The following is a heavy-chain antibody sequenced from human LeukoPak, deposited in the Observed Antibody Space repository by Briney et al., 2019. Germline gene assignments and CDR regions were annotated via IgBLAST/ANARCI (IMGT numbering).Heavy chain of an antibody. V-gene: IGHV3-48*01. D-gene: IGHD1-7*01. CDR2: ITSSSSII. CDR1: GFTFSSYA. J-gene: IGHJ4*02. Sequence: PGRSLRLSCAASGFTFSSYAMHWVRQAPGKGLEWVSYITSSSSIIYYGDSVKGRFTVSRDNAKNSLYLQMNSLRAEDTAVYYCARVGLWHYPVDSWGQGTLVTVSS. CDR3: ARVGLWHYPVDS.